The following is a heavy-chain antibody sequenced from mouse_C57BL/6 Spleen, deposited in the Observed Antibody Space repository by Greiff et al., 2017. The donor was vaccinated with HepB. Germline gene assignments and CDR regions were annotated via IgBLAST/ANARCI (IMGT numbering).Heavy chain of an antibody. CDR1: GYTFTSYW. D-gene: IGHD1-1*01. Sequence: VQLQQPGAELVRPGTSVKLSCKASGYTFTSYWMHWVKQRPGQGLEWIGEIDPSDSYTNYNQKFKGKATLTVDTSSSTAYMQISSLTSEDSAVYYCARRGDYYHTGGWYFDVWGTGTTVTVSS. J-gene: IGHJ1*03. V-gene: IGHV1-59*01. CDR2: IDPSDSYT. CDR3: ARRGDYYHTGGWYFDV.